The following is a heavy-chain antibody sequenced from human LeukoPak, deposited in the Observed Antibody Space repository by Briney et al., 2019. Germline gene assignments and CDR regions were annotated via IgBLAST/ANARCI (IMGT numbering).Heavy chain of an antibody. D-gene: IGHD6-6*01. J-gene: IGHJ4*02. CDR1: GYTFTSYD. CDR3: ARSIAARVDY. CDR2: MNPNSGNT. Sequence: ASVKVSCKASGYTFTSYDIIWVRQATGQGLEWMGWMNPNSGNTGYAQKFQGRVTMTRNTSISTAYMELSSLRSEDTAVYYCARSIAARVDYWGQGTLVTVSS. V-gene: IGHV1-8*01.